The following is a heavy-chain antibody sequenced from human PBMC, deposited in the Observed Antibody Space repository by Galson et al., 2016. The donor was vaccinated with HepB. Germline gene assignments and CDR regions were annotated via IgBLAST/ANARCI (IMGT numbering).Heavy chain of an antibody. CDR3: ARVSQPYGNGASAY. CDR1: GFTFSTFT. J-gene: IGHJ4*02. V-gene: IGHV3-48*01. CDR2: IGNSGPST. Sequence: SLRLSCAASGFTFSTFTMNWVRQAPGKGLEWVSSIGNSGPSTYYADSVRGRFTSSRDNAGHSLLPQMNNLRAEDTAVYYCARVSQPYGNGASAYWGQGTLVTVSS. D-gene: IGHD1-26*01.